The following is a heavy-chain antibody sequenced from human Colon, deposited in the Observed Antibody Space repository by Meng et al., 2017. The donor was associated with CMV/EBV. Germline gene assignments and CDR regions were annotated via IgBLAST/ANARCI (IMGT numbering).Heavy chain of an antibody. CDR1: GVSISGYY. D-gene: IGHD6-6*01. J-gene: IGHJ5*02. CDR2: IHYSGST. CDR3: AKGGASSIWFDP. Sequence: SETLSLTCTVSGVSISGYYWSWIRQPPGRGPEYIGHIHYSGSTNYSPSLESRVSISVDTSKNQFSLNMSSVTAADTAVYYCAKGGASSIWFDPWGQGALVTVSS. V-gene: IGHV4-59*01.